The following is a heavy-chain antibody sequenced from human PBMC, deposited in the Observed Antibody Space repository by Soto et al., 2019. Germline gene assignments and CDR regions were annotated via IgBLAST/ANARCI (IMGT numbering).Heavy chain of an antibody. CDR2: INPNSGGT. V-gene: IGHV1-2*02. D-gene: IGHD3-3*01. J-gene: IGHJ5*02. CDR3: ARDGRQDFWSGYYGNWFAP. Sequence: ASVKVSCKASGYTFTGYYMHWVRQAPGQGLEWMGWINPNSGGTNYAQKFQGRVTMTRDTSISTAYMELSRLRSDDTAVYYCARDGRQDFWSGYYGNWFAPWGQGTLVTVSS. CDR1: GYTFTGYY.